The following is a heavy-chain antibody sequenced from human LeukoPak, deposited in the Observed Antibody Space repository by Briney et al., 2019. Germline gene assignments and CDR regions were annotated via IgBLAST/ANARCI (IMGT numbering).Heavy chain of an antibody. CDR3: ARVMGYYGSGSYLLLDAFDI. J-gene: IGHJ3*02. D-gene: IGHD3-10*01. CDR2: INPNSGGT. Sequence: ASVKVSCKASGYTFTGYYMHWVRQAPGQGLEWMGWINPNSGGTNYAQKFQGRVTMTRDTSISTAYMELSRLRSDDTAVYYCARVMGYYGSGSYLLLDAFDIWGQGTMVTVSS. CDR1: GYTFTGYY. V-gene: IGHV1-2*02.